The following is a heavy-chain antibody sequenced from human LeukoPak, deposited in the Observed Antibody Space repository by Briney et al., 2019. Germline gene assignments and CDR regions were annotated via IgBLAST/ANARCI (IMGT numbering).Heavy chain of an antibody. J-gene: IGHJ5*02. V-gene: IGHV4-59*12. CDR1: GGSISDNY. CDR2: AYYSGHT. Sequence: SETLSLTCTVSGGSISDNYWSWIRQPPGKGLEWIGYAYYSGHTNYNSSLKSRVTMSLDTSKSQFSLRLSSVTAADTAVYYCARDRGDAWFDPWGQGTLVTVSS. CDR3: ARDRGDAWFDP. D-gene: IGHD3-10*01.